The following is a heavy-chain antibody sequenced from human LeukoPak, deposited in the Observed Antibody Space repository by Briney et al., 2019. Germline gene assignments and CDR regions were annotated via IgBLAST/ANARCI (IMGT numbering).Heavy chain of an antibody. J-gene: IGHJ4*02. CDR2: ISYSSNYI. Sequence: GGSLRPSCAVSGFTFSSYSMNWVRQAPGKGLEWVSSISYSSNYIYYADSVKGRFTISRDNAKNSLYLQMNSLRAEDTAVYYCASDSGSYEGYYFDYWGQGTLVTVSS. CDR3: ASDSGSYEGYYFDY. CDR1: GFTFSSYS. V-gene: IGHV3-21*04. D-gene: IGHD1-26*01.